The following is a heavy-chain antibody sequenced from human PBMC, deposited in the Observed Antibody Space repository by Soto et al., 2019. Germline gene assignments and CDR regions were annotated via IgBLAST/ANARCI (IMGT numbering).Heavy chain of an antibody. J-gene: IGHJ4*02. CDR1: GYTLTELS. V-gene: IGHV1-24*01. D-gene: IGHD1-1*01. CDR2: SDPENGET. CDR3: ARRPTTRTEFDY. Sequence: ASVKVSCKVSGYTLTELSMHWVRQAPGKGPEWMGGSDPENGETIYADSVKGRFTISRDNAKNSLYLQMNSLRAEDTAVYYCARRPTTRTEFDYWGQGTLVTVSS.